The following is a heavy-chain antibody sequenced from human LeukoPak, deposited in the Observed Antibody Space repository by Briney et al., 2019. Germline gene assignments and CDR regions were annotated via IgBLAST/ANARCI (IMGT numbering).Heavy chain of an antibody. CDR1: GYSISSGYY. Sequence: LETLSLTCAVSGYSISSGYYWGWIRQPPGKGLEWIGSIYHSGSTYYNPSLKSRVTISVDTSKNQFSLKLSSVTAADTAVYYCARPTYYDTTDAFDIWGQGTMVTASS. D-gene: IGHD3-9*01. J-gene: IGHJ3*02. CDR2: IYHSGST. CDR3: ARPTYYDTTDAFDI. V-gene: IGHV4-38-2*01.